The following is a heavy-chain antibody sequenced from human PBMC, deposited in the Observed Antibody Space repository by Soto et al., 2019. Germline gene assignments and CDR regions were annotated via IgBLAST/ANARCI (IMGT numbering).Heavy chain of an antibody. Sequence: SETLSLTCTVSGGSISTYYWSWIRQPAGRGLEWIGRIYASGSTNYNPSLKSRVTMSVATSKNQFSLKLSLVTAADTAVYYCARGGTVIIPTATAFDYWGQGTLVTVSS. D-gene: IGHD2-2*01. V-gene: IGHV4-4*07. CDR2: IYASGST. J-gene: IGHJ4*02. CDR1: GGSISTYY. CDR3: ARGGTVIIPTATAFDY.